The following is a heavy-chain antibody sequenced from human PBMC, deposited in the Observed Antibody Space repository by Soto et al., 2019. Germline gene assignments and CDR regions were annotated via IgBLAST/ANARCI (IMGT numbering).Heavy chain of an antibody. V-gene: IGHV4-4*02. CDR1: GGSIRGHYW. J-gene: IGHJ6*02. D-gene: IGHD2-2*01. Sequence: QVQLQESGPGLVKPSGTLSLTCAVSGGSIRGHYWWSWVRQSPEKGLEWIGETYHGGATYYNPSLKXXASISTDESKNQLSLKLSSVTAADTAIYYCAHQTISFTLDVWGQGTTVTVSS. CDR2: TYHGGAT. CDR3: AHQTISFTLDV.